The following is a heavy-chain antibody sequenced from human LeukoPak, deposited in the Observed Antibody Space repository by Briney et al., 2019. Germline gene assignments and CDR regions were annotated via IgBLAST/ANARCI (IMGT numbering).Heavy chain of an antibody. D-gene: IGHD1-26*01. V-gene: IGHV1-18*01. Sequence: ASVKVSCKASGCTFTSYGISWVRQAPGQGLEWMGWISAYNGNTNYAQKLQGKVTMTTDTSTSTAYMELRSLRSDDTAVYYCARDRWEPDWYIDLWGRGTLVTVSS. J-gene: IGHJ2*01. CDR1: GCTFTSYG. CDR3: ARDRWEPDWYIDL. CDR2: ISAYNGNT.